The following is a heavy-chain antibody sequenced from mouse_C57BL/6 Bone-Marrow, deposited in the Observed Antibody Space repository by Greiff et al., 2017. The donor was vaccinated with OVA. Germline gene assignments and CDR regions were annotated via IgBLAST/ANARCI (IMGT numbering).Heavy chain of an antibody. CDR1: GYAFSSSW. V-gene: IGHV1-82*01. CDR2: IYPGDGDT. J-gene: IGHJ2*01. Sequence: QVTLKESGPELVKPGASVKISCKASGYAFSSSWMNWVKQRPGKGLEWIGRIYPGDGDTNYNGKFKGKATLTADKSSSTAYMQLSSLTSEDSAVYFCARHGNYLYYFDYWGQGTTLTVSS. CDR3: ARHGNYLYYFDY. D-gene: IGHD2-1*01.